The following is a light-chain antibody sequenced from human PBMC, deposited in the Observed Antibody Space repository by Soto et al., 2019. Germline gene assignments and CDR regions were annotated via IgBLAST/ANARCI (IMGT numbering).Light chain of an antibody. Sequence: DIQMTQSPSTLSASVGDRVTITCRASQSISSWLAWYQQKPGKAPKLLIYDASSLESGVPSRFSGSGSGTEFTLTISSLQPDDFATYYCQQYNSYVTSGGGTKVDIK. CDR2: DAS. J-gene: IGKJ4*01. CDR1: QSISSW. CDR3: QQYNSYVT. V-gene: IGKV1-5*01.